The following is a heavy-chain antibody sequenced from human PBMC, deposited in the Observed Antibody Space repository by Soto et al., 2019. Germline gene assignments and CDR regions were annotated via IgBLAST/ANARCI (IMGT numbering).Heavy chain of an antibody. CDR3: ARGPMATMVRAFDI. CDR1: GFTFSSYA. J-gene: IGHJ3*02. Sequence: GGSLRLSCAASGFTFSSYAMHWVRQALGKGLEWVAVISYDGSNKYYADSVKGRFTISRDNSKNTLYLQMNSLRAEDTAVYYCARGPMATMVRAFDIWGQGTMVTVSS. D-gene: IGHD3-10*01. CDR2: ISYDGSNK. V-gene: IGHV3-30-3*01.